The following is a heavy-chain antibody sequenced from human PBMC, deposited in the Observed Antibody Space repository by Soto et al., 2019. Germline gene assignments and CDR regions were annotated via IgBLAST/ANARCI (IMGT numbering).Heavy chain of an antibody. CDR1: GGSFSGYY. V-gene: IGHV4-34*01. CDR2: INHSGST. J-gene: IGHJ3*02. CDR3: ARDYYYLAAFDI. D-gene: IGHD3-10*01. Sequence: QVQLQQWGAGLLKPSETLSLTCAVYGGSFSGYYWSWIRQPPGKGLEWIGEINHSGSTNYNPSLKNRVTISVDTSKNQFSLKLSSVTAADTAVYYCARDYYYLAAFDIWGQGTMVTVSS.